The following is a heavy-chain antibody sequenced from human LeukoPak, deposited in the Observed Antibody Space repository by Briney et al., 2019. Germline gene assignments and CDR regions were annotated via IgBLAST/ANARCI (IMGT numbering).Heavy chain of an antibody. CDR3: ARGRAFDY. J-gene: IGHJ4*02. Sequence: PGGSLRLSCAASGFTFTTFWMNWIRQAPGKGLEWVANIKHDGSEKYYVDSVKGRFTISRDNAKNSLYLQTNSLRAEDTAVYYCARGRAFDYWGQGTLVTVSS. CDR1: GFTFTTFW. V-gene: IGHV3-7*03. CDR2: IKHDGSEK.